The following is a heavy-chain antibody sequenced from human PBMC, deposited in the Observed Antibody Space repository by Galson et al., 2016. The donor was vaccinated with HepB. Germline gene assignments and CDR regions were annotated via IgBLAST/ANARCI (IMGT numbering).Heavy chain of an antibody. CDR2: INCKSGGT. J-gene: IGHJ4*02. Sequence: SVKVSCKASGYTFTDYYMHWVRQAPGQGPEWMGWINCKSGGTKFAPNFQGRVTMTRDTSISTAYMEMGRLRLDDSAVYYCTRGSSGGYDFDDWGQGTLVAVAS. CDR3: TRGSSGGYDFDD. D-gene: IGHD6-19*01. CDR1: GYTFTDYY. V-gene: IGHV1-2*02.